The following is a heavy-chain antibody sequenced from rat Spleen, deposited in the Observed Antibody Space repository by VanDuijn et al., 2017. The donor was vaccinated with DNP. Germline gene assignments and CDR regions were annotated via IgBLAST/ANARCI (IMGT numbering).Heavy chain of an antibody. CDR1: GFMFSNYW. D-gene: IGHD1-11*01. CDR3: TRVNYGGYYYVMDA. CDR2: FSTRGDDT. Sequence: EVQLVESGGGPVQPGRSLKLSCVASGFMFSNYWMTWIRQAPTKGLEWVATFSTRGDDTYYRDSVRGRFTISRDNAKSTLYLQINNLRSEDTATYYCTRVNYGGYYYVMDAWGQGASVTVSS. V-gene: IGHV5-31*01. J-gene: IGHJ4*01.